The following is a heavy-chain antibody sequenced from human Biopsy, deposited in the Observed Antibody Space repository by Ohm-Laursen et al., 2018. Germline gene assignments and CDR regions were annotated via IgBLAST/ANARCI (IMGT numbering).Heavy chain of an antibody. V-gene: IGHV6-1*01. J-gene: IGHJ5*02. CDR2: TYYRSKWSN. Sequence: SQTLSLTCAVSGDSISNKSGTWNWIRQSPSRGLEWLGRTYYRSKWSNDYAPSVKSRITINPETSTNQFSLQLQSMTPDDTALYYCARANSATGDNYFDPWGQGTLVIVSS. D-gene: IGHD7-27*01. CDR3: ARANSATGDNYFDP. CDR1: GDSISNKSGT.